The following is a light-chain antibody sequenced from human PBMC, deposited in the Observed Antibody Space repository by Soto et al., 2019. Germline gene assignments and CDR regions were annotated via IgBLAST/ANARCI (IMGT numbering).Light chain of an antibody. Sequence: DIQMTQSPSSLSASVGDRVTITCQASQDITSYLNWYQHKPGRAPKLLIYDVSILEEEVPPRFSGSGSGTDFTLTISSLQPEDVATYYCQHCDYLPIFGPGTTVDFK. CDR1: QDITSY. CDR3: QHCDYLPI. V-gene: IGKV1-33*01. CDR2: DVS. J-gene: IGKJ3*01.